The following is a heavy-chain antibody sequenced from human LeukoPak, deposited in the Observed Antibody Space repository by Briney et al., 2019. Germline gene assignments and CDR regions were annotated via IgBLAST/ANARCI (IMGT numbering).Heavy chain of an antibody. CDR1: GGSISSYY. Sequence: SETLSLTCTVSGGSISSYYWSWIRQSPGKGLEWIGYYSGSTNYNPSLKSRVTISVDTSKNQFSLKLSSVTAADTAVYYCARARDGHINNWFDPWGQGTLVTVSS. D-gene: IGHD5-24*01. CDR2: YSGST. CDR3: ARARDGHINNWFDP. V-gene: IGHV4-59*01. J-gene: IGHJ5*02.